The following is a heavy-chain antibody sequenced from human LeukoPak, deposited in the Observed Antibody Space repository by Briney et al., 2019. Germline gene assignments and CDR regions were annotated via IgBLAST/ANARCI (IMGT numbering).Heavy chain of an antibody. V-gene: IGHV4-4*07. CDR2: IYTSGST. Sequence: PSETLSLTCTVSGGSISSYYWSWIRQPAGKGLEWIGRIYTSGSTNYNPSLKSRVTMSVDTSKNQFSLKLSSVTAADTAVYYCAGGPYYYDSSGYYLDYWGQGTLVTVSS. CDR1: GGSISSYY. D-gene: IGHD3-22*01. J-gene: IGHJ4*02. CDR3: AGGPYYYDSSGYYLDY.